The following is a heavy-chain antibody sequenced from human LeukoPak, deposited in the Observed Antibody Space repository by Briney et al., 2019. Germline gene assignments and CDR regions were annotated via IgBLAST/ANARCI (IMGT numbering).Heavy chain of an antibody. CDR3: ASDTIFGVAPFDY. CDR1: GFTFSSFW. D-gene: IGHD3-3*01. CDR2: INSDGSST. Sequence: GGSLRLSCAASGFTFSSFWMHRVRQAPGKGLVWVSRINSDGSSTSYADSVKGRFTISRDNAKNTLYLQMNSLRAEDTAVYYCASDTIFGVAPFDYWGQGTLVTVSS. V-gene: IGHV3-74*01. J-gene: IGHJ4*02.